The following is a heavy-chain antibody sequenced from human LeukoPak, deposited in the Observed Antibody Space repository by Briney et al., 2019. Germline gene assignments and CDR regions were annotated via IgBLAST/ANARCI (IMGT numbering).Heavy chain of an antibody. Sequence: ASVKVSCKASGYTFTSYDINWVRQATGQGLEWMGWMNPNSGNTGYAQKFQGRVTMTRSTSINTAYMELSSPRSEDTAVYYCARVNDYVWGSYRPLDPWGQGTLVTVSS. CDR3: ARVNDYVWGSYRPLDP. D-gene: IGHD3-16*02. CDR1: GYTFTSYD. J-gene: IGHJ5*02. CDR2: MNPNSGNT. V-gene: IGHV1-8*01.